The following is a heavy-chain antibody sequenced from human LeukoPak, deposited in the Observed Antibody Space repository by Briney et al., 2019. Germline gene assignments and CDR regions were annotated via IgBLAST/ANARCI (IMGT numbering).Heavy chain of an antibody. Sequence: GASVKVSCKASGGTFSSYAISWVRQAPGQGLEWMGGIIPIFGTANYAQKFQGRVTITADESTSTAYMELSSLRSDDTAVYYCARESEAGGAALDYWGQGTLVTVSS. V-gene: IGHV1-69*13. D-gene: IGHD6-13*01. CDR3: ARESEAGGAALDY. CDR2: IIPIFGTA. J-gene: IGHJ4*02. CDR1: GGTFSSYA.